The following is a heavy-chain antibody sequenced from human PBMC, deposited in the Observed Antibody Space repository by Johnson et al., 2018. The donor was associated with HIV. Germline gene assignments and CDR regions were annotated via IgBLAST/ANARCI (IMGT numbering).Heavy chain of an antibody. J-gene: IGHJ3*02. CDR2: IRYDGSNK. D-gene: IGHD3-10*01. V-gene: IGHV3-33*08. CDR1: GFTFSSYG. Sequence: QVQLVESGGGVVQPGRSLRLSCAASGFTFSSYGMHWVRQAPGKGLEWVAFIRYDGSNKYYADSVKGRFTISRDNSKNTLYLQMNSLRAEDTAMYYCARSPGEADAFDIWGQGTMVTVSS. CDR3: ARSPGEADAFDI.